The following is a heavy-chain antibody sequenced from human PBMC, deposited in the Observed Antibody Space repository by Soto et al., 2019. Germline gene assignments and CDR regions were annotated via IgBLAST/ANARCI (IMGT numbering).Heavy chain of an antibody. V-gene: IGHV3-23*01. CDR1: GFTLTSYG. CDR2: IGRGGDT. Sequence: GGSLRLSCEVSGFTLTSYGMNWVRQAPDKGLEWVSTIGRGGDTFYADSVRGRFTISRDNSKNTLFLQMTSLRAEDTALYFCAKDGTTAGIHYYGMDIWGQGTTVTVSS. CDR3: AKDGTTAGIHYYGMDI. D-gene: IGHD1-1*01. J-gene: IGHJ6*02.